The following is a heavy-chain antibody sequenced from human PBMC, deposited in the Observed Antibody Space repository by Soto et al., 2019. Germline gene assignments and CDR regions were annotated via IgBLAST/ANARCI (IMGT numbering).Heavy chain of an antibody. D-gene: IGHD6-13*01. CDR2: ISGSGGST. V-gene: IGHV3-23*01. CDR1: GFTFSSYA. CDR3: AKDRGIAAAGFDY. Sequence: EVQLLESGGGLVQPGGSLRLSCAASGFTFSSYAMSWVRQAPGKGLEWVSSISGSGGSTYYADSVKGRFTISRDNSKNTLYLQMNSQRVEDTALYYCAKDRGIAAAGFDYWGQGTLVTVSS. J-gene: IGHJ4*02.